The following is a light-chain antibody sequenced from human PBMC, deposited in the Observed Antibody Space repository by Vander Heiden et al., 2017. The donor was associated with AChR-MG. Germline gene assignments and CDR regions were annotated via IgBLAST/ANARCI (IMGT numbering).Light chain of an antibody. V-gene: IGKV3-11*01. CDR3: QQRSNFLT. J-gene: IGKJ4*01. CDR2: DAS. Sequence: EIVLTQSPATLSLSPGERATLSCRASQSVSSYLAWYQQKPGQAPRLLIYDASNSANGIPARFSGSGSGTDFTLTIISLEPEDFAVYSGQQRSNFLTFGGTSKVEIK. CDR1: QSVSSY.